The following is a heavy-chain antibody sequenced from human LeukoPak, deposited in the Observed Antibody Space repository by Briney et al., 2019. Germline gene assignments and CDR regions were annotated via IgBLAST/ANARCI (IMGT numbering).Heavy chain of an antibody. V-gene: IGHV4-39*01. CDR2: IYYSGNT. J-gene: IGHJ5*02. Sequence: SETLSLTCTVSGDSISTSNSYWGWIRQPPGKGLEWIGSIYYSGNTYYNASLKSRVTISVDTSKNQFSLKFTSVTAADTAVYYCVRASEDIVVVVAATHNWFDPWGQGTLVTVSS. CDR1: GDSISTSNSY. D-gene: IGHD2-15*01. CDR3: VRASEDIVVVVAATHNWFDP.